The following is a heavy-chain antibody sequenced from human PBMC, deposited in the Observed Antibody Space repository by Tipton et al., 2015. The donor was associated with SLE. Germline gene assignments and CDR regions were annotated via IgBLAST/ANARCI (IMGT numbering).Heavy chain of an antibody. CDR3: AKDSTYGSGSYKDS. CDR2: ISWNGVIT. D-gene: IGHD3-10*01. V-gene: IGHV3-43D*04. CDR1: GFTFDDYA. Sequence: SLRLSCAASGFTFDDYAMHWVRQAPGKGLEWVSLISWNGVITNYADSVKGRFTISRDNSKNSLYLQMNSLRVEDTALYYCAKDSTYGSGSYKDSWGQGTLVTVSS. J-gene: IGHJ4*02.